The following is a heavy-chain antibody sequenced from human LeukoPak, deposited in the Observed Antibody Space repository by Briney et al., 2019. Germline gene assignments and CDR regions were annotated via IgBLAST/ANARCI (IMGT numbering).Heavy chain of an antibody. CDR3: ARAVSTEYSYGYEGGVGWYYFDY. Sequence: PSETLSLTCTITDGSITNYYWSWIRQSPGKGLEWIGYIFSSGITNYTPSLKSRVTISLDTSNNQFSLSLNSVTAADTAVYYCARAVSTEYSYGYEGGVGWYYFDYWGQGTLVTVSS. V-gene: IGHV4-59*01. D-gene: IGHD5-18*01. J-gene: IGHJ4*02. CDR2: IFSSGIT. CDR1: DGSITNYY.